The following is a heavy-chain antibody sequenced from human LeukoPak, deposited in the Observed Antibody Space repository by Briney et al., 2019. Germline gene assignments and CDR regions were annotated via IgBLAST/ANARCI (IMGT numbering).Heavy chain of an antibody. CDR3: AREVPGAMNAFDI. J-gene: IGHJ3*02. CDR1: GFTINNYW. CDR2: IKEDGSDK. Sequence: PGGSLRLSCAASGFTINNYWMTWVRQAPGKGLERVANIKEDGSDKYYLGSVKGRFTISRDNAKNSLYLQMSSLSAEDTALYYCAREVPGAMNAFDIWGQGTMVTVSS. V-gene: IGHV3-7*01. D-gene: IGHD2-2*01.